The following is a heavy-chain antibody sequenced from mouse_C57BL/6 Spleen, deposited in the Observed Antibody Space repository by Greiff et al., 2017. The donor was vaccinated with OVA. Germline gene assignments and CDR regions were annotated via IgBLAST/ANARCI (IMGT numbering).Heavy chain of an antibody. CDR3: AISGYYDYNLGY. CDR1: GYTFTSYW. Sequence: QVQLQQPGAELVKPGASVKLSCKASGYTFTSYWMHWVKQRPGQGLEWIGKINPSDSDTNYNQKFKGKATLTVDKSSSTAYMQLSSLTSEDSAVYYCAISGYYDYNLGYWGQGTLVTV. D-gene: IGHD2-4*01. V-gene: IGHV1-74*01. CDR2: INPSDSDT. J-gene: IGHJ3*01.